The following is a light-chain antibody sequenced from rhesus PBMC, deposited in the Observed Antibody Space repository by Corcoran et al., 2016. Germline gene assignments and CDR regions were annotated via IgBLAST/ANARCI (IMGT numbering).Light chain of an antibody. V-gene: IGKV4-1*01. CDR1: QSLLYSSNNKNY. Sequence: DIVMTQSPDSLAVSLGERVTIHCKSSQSLLYSSNNKNYLAWYQQKPGQAPRLLIYWASTRESGVPNRVRGKWSGTEFTLTISGLQAEYGAFYYCQQSYSSPFTFGPGTKLDIK. CDR3: QQSYSSPFT. J-gene: IGKJ3*01. CDR2: WAS.